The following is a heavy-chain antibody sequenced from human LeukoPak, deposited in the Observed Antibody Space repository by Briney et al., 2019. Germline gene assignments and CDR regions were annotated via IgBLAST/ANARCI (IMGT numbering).Heavy chain of an antibody. D-gene: IGHD2-2*01. Sequence: GGTLRLSCAASGFTFSNYWMSWVRQAPGKGLEWVANIKQDGSEKYYVDSVKGRFTISRDNAKNSLYLQMNSLRAEDTAVYNCARTAGYSSIVFDIWGQGTMVTVSS. CDR1: GFTFSNYW. CDR2: IKQDGSEK. CDR3: ARTAGYSSIVFDI. J-gene: IGHJ3*02. V-gene: IGHV3-7*02.